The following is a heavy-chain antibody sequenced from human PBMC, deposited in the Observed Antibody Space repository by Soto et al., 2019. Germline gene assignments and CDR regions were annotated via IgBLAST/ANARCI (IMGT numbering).Heavy chain of an antibody. V-gene: IGHV3-30*18. J-gene: IGHJ4*02. CDR2: ISYDGSNK. CDR3: AKDRAGDIYVAARSGLDY. D-gene: IGHD3-3*01. Sequence: GGSLRLSCAASGFTFFSYGMHWVRQAPGKGLEWVAVISYDGSNKYYGDSVKGRFTISRDNSKNTLYLQMNSLRADDTAVYYCAKDRAGDIYVAARSGLDYWGQGTLLTVSS. CDR1: GFTFFSYG.